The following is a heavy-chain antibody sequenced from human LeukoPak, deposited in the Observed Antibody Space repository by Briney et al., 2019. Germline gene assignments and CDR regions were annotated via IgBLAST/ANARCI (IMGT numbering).Heavy chain of an antibody. J-gene: IGHJ4*02. CDR1: GFTFSNAW. CDR3: TWDYGGNPYY. CDR2: IKSKTDGGTT. Sequence: KSGGSLRLSCAASGFTFSNAWMSWVRQPPGKGLEWVGHIKSKTDGGTTDYAAPVKGRFTISRDDSKNTLYLQMNSLKTEDTAVYYCTWDYGGNPYYWGQGTLVTVSS. D-gene: IGHD4-23*01. V-gene: IGHV3-15*01.